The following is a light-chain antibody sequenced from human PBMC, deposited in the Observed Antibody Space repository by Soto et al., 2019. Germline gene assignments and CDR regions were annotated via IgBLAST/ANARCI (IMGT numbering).Light chain of an antibody. Sequence: QSVLTQPPSVSGAPGQRVTISCTGSSSNIGADYDIHWYQHLPGTAPKLLIYANINRPSGVPDRIFASKSGNTASLTVSGLQADDEANYYCSSFKGTNSFVFGTGTKLTVL. CDR3: SSFKGTNSFV. V-gene: IGLV1-40*01. CDR2: ANI. J-gene: IGLJ1*01. CDR1: SSNIGADYD.